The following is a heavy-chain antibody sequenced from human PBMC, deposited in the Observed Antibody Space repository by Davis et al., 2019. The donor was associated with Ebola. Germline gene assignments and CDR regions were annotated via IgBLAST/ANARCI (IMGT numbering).Heavy chain of an antibody. CDR1: GFTFSSYW. J-gene: IGHJ4*02. V-gene: IGHV3-74*01. CDR3: AKGRLRFLEWLGDY. Sequence: HTGGSLRLSCATSGFTFSSYWMHWVRQAPGKGLVWVSRINSDGSSTSYADSVKGRFTISRDNAKNSLYLQMNSLRAEDTALYYCAKGRLRFLEWLGDYWGQGTLVTVSS. CDR2: INSDGSST. D-gene: IGHD3-3*01.